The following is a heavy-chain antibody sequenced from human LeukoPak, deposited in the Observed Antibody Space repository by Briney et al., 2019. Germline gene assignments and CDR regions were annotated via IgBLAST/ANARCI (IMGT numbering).Heavy chain of an antibody. Sequence: SETLSLTCTVSGGSISSYYWSWIRQPPGKGLEWIGYIYYSGSTSYNPSLKSRVTISVDTSKNQFSLKLSSVTAADTAVYYCARFNYYGSGSYYLDYWGQGTLVTVSS. CDR2: IYYSGST. CDR3: ARFNYYGSGSYYLDY. CDR1: GGSISSYY. J-gene: IGHJ4*02. V-gene: IGHV4-59*08. D-gene: IGHD3-10*01.